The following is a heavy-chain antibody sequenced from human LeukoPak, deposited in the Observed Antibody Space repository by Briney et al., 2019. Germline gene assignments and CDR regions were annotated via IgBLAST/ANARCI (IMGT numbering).Heavy chain of an antibody. CDR2: IYYSGST. J-gene: IGHJ6*03. D-gene: IGHD1-26*01. CDR3: ARAARVKDRIVGAPLRYYYYYYMDV. CDR1: GYSISSGYY. Sequence: SETLSLTCTVSGYSISSGYYWGWIRQPPGKGLEWIGYIYYSGSTNYNPSLKSRVTISVDTSKNQFSLKLSSVTAADTAVYYCARAARVKDRIVGAPLRYYYYYYMDVWGKGTTVTVSS. V-gene: IGHV4-61*01.